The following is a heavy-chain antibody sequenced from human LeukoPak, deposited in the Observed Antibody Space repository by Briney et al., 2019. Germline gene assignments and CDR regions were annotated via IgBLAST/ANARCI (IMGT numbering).Heavy chain of an antibody. Sequence: ASVKVSCKASGYSFATYGISWARQAPGQGLEWMGWISTYNGNTNYAQELRGRVTMTTDTPTSTAYMELRSLTSDDTAVYYCARTLINYYRQCSSSTCYLFDYWGQGTLVTVSS. CDR1: GYSFATYG. J-gene: IGHJ4*02. V-gene: IGHV1-18*01. D-gene: IGHD2-2*01. CDR3: ARTLINYYRQCSSSTCYLFDY. CDR2: ISTYNGNT.